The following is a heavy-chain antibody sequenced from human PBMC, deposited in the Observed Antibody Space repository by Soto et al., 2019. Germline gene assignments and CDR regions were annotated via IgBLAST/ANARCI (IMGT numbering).Heavy chain of an antibody. J-gene: IGHJ3*02. D-gene: IGHD6-13*01. V-gene: IGHV3-23*01. CDR1: GFNFSSYA. CDR2: NSGSGGST. Sequence: EVQLLESGGGLVQPGGSLRLSCAASGFNFSSYAMRWVRQAPGKGLEWVSANSGSGGSTYYADSVKGRFTISRDNSKNTLYLQMNSLRAEDTAVYYCAKRRLMSSSWNDAFDIWGQGTMVTVSS. CDR3: AKRRLMSSSWNDAFDI.